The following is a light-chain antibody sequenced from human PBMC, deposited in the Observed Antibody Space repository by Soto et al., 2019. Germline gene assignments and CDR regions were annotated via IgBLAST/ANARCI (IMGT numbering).Light chain of an antibody. Sequence: DIQMTQSPSSLSASVRDRITITCRASQAIFDYLAWYQQKPGEVPKLLIYAASTLQPGVPSRFSGSGSGTDFTLTISGLHPEDVATYYCQNYYSVPLTFGGGTKVEIK. CDR1: QAIFDY. V-gene: IGKV1-27*01. CDR3: QNYYSVPLT. CDR2: AAS. J-gene: IGKJ4*01.